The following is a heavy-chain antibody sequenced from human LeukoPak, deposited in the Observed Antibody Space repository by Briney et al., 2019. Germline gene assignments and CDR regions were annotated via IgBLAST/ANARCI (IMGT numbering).Heavy chain of an antibody. V-gene: IGHV3-7*01. Sequence: GGSLRLSCAASGFTFSDVWMSWVRQAPGKGLEWVANINQDGRGVYYVDSVKGRFSISRDNTNNLLYLQMNSLRAEDTAMYFCARDSYRSLDYWGQGTLVTVSS. CDR2: INQDGRGV. CDR3: ARDSYRSLDY. CDR1: GFTFSDVW. D-gene: IGHD4-11*01. J-gene: IGHJ4*02.